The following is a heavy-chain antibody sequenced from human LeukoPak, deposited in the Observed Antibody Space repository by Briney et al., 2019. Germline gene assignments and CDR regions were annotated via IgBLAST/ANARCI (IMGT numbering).Heavy chain of an antibody. D-gene: IGHD3-22*01. Sequence: GGSLRLSCAASGFTLSSYWMHWVRQAPGKGLVWVSRIKSDGGTNYADSVKGRFTISRDNAKNTVSLQMNSLRAEDTGVYYCARAPSEIGGYYPEYFRHWGQGTLVLVSS. CDR1: GFTLSSYW. CDR2: IKSDGGT. V-gene: IGHV3-74*01. CDR3: ARAPSEIGGYYPEYFRH. J-gene: IGHJ1*01.